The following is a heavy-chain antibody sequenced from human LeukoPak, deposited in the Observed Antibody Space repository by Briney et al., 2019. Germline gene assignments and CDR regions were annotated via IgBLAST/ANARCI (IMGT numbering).Heavy chain of an antibody. CDR2: IYYSGST. D-gene: IGHD3-10*01. Sequence: SETLSLTCTVSGGSISSYYWSWIRQPPGKGLEWIGYIYYSGSTNYNPSLKSRVTISVDTSKNQFSLKLSSVTAADTAVYYCARLDYYGSGSDPYYYYYYMDVWGKGTTVTISS. CDR1: GGSISSYY. CDR3: ARLDYYGSGSDPYYYYYYMDV. V-gene: IGHV4-59*08. J-gene: IGHJ6*03.